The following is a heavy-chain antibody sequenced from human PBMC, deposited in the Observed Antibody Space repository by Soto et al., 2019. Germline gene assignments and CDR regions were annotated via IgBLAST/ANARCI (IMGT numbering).Heavy chain of an antibody. CDR1: GGSISSSSYY. CDR2: IYYSGST. Sequence: SETLSLTCTVSGGSISSSSYYWGWIRQPPGKGLEWIGSIYYSGSTYYNPSLKSRVTISVDTSKNQFSLKLSSVTAADTAVYYCARLPTGVDYYYYMDVWGKGTTVTVSS. D-gene: IGHD7-27*01. J-gene: IGHJ6*03. V-gene: IGHV4-39*01. CDR3: ARLPTGVDYYYYMDV.